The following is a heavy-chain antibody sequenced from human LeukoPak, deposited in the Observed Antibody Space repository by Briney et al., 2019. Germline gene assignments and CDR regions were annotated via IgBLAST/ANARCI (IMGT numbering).Heavy chain of an antibody. Sequence: ASAKVSCKTSGYTFTGYYIHWLRQAPGQGLEWMGWINPYSGDTIYAEKFQDIVTMTRDTSFTTAYMELSSLRSDETAMFYCARLACSRSSCYFDYWGQGTLVTVSS. CDR1: GYTFTGYY. CDR2: INPYSGDT. D-gene: IGHD2-15*01. V-gene: IGHV1-2*02. CDR3: ARLACSRSSCYFDY. J-gene: IGHJ4*02.